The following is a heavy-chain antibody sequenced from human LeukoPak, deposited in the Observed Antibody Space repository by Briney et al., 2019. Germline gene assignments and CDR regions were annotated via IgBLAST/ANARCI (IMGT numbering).Heavy chain of an antibody. CDR2: ISYDGSNK. D-gene: IGHD6-13*01. CDR1: GFTFSSYG. Sequence: TGGSLRLSCAASGFTFSSYGMHWVRQAPGKGLEWVAVISYDGSNKYYADSVKGRFTISRDNSKNTLYLQMNSLRAEDTAVYYCAKSDSSSWYDYYYGMDVWGQGTTVTVPS. CDR3: AKSDSSSWYDYYYGMDV. J-gene: IGHJ6*02. V-gene: IGHV3-30*18.